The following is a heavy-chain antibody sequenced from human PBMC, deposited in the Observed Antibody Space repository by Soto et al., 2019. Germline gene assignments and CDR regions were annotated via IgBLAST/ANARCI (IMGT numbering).Heavy chain of an antibody. J-gene: IGHJ5*02. CDR3: ARDKKVGAAAEGWFDP. D-gene: IGHD6-13*01. CDR2: ISAYNGNT. CDR1: GYTFTSYG. V-gene: IGHV1-18*04. Sequence: GASVKVSCKASGYTFTSYGISWVRQAPGQGLEWMGWISAYNGNTNYAQKLQGRVTMTTDTSTSTAYMELRSLRSDDTAVYYCARDKKVGAAAEGWFDPWGQGTLVTVSS.